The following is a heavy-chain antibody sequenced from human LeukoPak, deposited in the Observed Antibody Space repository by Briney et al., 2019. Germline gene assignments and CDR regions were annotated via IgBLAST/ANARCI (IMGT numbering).Heavy chain of an antibody. Sequence: GESLKISCTASGYSFTSYWIGWVRQMPGKGLEWMGIIYPGDSDTRYSPFFQGQVTISADKSINTAYLQWSSLKASDTAMYYCARHKGSGYYKSPIAPDYWGQGTLVTVSS. CDR3: ARHKGSGYYKSPIAPDY. D-gene: IGHD3-22*01. CDR2: IYPGDSDT. J-gene: IGHJ4*02. CDR1: GYSFTSYW. V-gene: IGHV5-51*01.